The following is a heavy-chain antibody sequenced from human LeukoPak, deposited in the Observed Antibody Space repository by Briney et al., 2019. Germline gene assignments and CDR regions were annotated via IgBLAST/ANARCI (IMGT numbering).Heavy chain of an antibody. CDR2: ISSSSSYI. D-gene: IGHD6-19*01. CDR1: GFTFSSYS. CDR3: AREGYSSANDH. Sequence: GGSLRLSCAASGFTFSSYSMNWVRQAPGKGLEWVSSISSSSSYIYYADSVKGRFTISRDNAKNSLFLQMNSLRAEDTAVYFCAREGYSSANDHWGQGTLVTVSS. J-gene: IGHJ4*02. V-gene: IGHV3-21*04.